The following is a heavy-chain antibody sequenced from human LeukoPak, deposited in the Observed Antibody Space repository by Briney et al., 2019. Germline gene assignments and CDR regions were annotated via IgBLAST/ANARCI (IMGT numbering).Heavy chain of an antibody. J-gene: IGHJ3*02. CDR3: ARTSISAAGWII. Sequence: SETLSLTCTVSGGSISSYYWSWIRQPPGNGLEWIGYIYYSGSTNYNPSLKSRVTISVDTSKNQFSLKLSSVTAADTAVYYCARTSISAAGWIIWGQGTMVTVSS. D-gene: IGHD6-13*01. CDR2: IYYSGST. V-gene: IGHV4-59*08. CDR1: GGSISSYY.